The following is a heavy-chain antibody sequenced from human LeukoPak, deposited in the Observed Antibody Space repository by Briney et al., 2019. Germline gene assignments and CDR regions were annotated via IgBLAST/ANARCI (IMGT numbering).Heavy chain of an antibody. Sequence: GASVMVSCKASGYTYTNHGITWVRQAPGQGLEWMGWISPYNRDTKDAQNFQGRVTFITESSTSTAYMELRSLRSDDTAVYYCARDPSNTSGWSPYFDYWGQGTMVTVSA. CDR3: ARDPSNTSGWSPYFDY. CDR2: ISPYNRDT. V-gene: IGHV1-18*04. J-gene: IGHJ4*02. CDR1: GYTYTNHG. D-gene: IGHD6-13*01.